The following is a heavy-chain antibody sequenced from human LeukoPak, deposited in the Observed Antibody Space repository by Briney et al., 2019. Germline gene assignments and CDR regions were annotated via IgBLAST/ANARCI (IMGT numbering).Heavy chain of an antibody. V-gene: IGHV4-59*01. CDR2: INHIGST. J-gene: IGHJ4*02. D-gene: IGHD3-9*01. CDR1: GGSISSYY. Sequence: PSETLSLTCTVSGGSISSYYWSWIRQPPGNGLEWIGYINHIGSTNYNPSLRSRVTISVDTSKNQFSLKLRSVTAADTAVYYCASEALTIFPPYFDSWGQGTLVTVSS. CDR3: ASEALTIFPPYFDS.